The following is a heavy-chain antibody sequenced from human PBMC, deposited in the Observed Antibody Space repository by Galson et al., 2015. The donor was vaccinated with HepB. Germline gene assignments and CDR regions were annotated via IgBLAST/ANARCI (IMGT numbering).Heavy chain of an antibody. V-gene: IGHV4-59*12. CDR2: IYYSGST. CDR1: GGSISSYY. Sequence: LTCTVSGGSISSYYWSWIRQPPGKGLEWIGSIYYSGSTYYNPSLKSRVTISVDTSKNQFSLKLSSVTAADTAVYYCARDSYGLVWGQGTLVTVSS. CDR3: ARDSYGLV. J-gene: IGHJ4*02. D-gene: IGHD1-26*01.